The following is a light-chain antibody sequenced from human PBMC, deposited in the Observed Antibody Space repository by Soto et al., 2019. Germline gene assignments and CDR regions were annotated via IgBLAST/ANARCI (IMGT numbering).Light chain of an antibody. CDR2: GNS. V-gene: IGLV1-44*01. CDR3: AAWDDSLNGYV. CDR1: SSNIGSNT. Sequence: QSVLTQPPSASGTPGQGVTISCSGSSSNIGSNTVNWYQQLPGTAPQLLILGNSQRPSGVPDRSSGSKSGTSASLAISGLQSEDEADYFCAAWDDSLNGYVFGTGTKVTVL. J-gene: IGLJ1*01.